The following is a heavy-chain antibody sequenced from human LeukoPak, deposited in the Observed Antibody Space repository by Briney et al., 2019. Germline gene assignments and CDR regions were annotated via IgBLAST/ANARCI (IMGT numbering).Heavy chain of an antibody. Sequence: SETLSLTCTVSGGSISSYYWSWIREPPGKGLEWIGYIYYSGSTNYNPSLKSRVTISVKTSKNQFSLKLRSVTAADTAVYYCARVTGYTIEDYFDYWGQGTLVTVSS. V-gene: IGHV4-59*01. D-gene: IGHD3-9*01. CDR2: IYYSGST. J-gene: IGHJ4*02. CDR1: GGSISSYY. CDR3: ARVTGYTIEDYFDY.